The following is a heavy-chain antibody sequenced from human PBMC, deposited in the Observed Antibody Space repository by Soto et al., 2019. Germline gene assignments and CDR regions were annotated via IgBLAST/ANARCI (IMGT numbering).Heavy chain of an antibody. Sequence: SETLSLTCTVSGGSISSYYWSWIRQPPGKGLEWIGYIYYSGSTNYNPSLKSRVTISVDTSKNQFSLKLSSVTAAATAVYYCARRGSNYYYYGMDVWGQGTTVTVSS. CDR2: IYYSGST. D-gene: IGHD3-10*01. CDR1: GGSISSYY. J-gene: IGHJ6*02. CDR3: ARRGSNYYYYGMDV. V-gene: IGHV4-59*08.